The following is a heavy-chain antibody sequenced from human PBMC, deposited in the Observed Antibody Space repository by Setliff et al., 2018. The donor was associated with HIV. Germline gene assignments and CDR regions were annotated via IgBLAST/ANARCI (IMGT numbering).Heavy chain of an antibody. Sequence: GESLKISCKGSGYTFTSYWIGGVRQMPGKGLEWMGIIYPGDSDTRYSPSFQGQVTISADKSINTAFLQWSSLKASDTAMFYCARSDSANWYVDYWGQGTLVTVSS. D-gene: IGHD1-1*01. CDR3: ARSDSANWYVDY. CDR1: GYTFTSYW. CDR2: IYPGDSDT. V-gene: IGHV5-51*01. J-gene: IGHJ4*02.